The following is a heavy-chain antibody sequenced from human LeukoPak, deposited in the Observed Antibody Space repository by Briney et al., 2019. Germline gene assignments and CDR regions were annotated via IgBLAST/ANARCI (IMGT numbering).Heavy chain of an antibody. J-gene: IGHJ6*02. CDR3: ARTAAGTVDV. CDR2: INPSGGST. D-gene: IGHD6-13*01. CDR1: GYTFTSYY. Sequence: GASVKVSCKASGYTFTSYYMHWVRQAPGQGLEWMGIINPSGGSTSYAQKFQGRVTMTTDTSTSTAYMELRSLRSDDTAVYYCARTAAGTVDVWGQGTTVTVSS. V-gene: IGHV1-46*01.